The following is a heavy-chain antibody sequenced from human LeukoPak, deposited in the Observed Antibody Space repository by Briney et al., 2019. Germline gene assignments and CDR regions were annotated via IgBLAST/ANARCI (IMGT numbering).Heavy chain of an antibody. V-gene: IGHV4-34*01. D-gene: IGHD4-17*01. Sequence: PSETLSLTCAVYGGSFSGYYWSWIRQPPGKGLEWIGDINHSGSTNYNPSLKSRVTISVDTSKNQFSLKLSSVTAADTAVYYCARGRSTTVTTWYYFDYWGQGTLVTVSS. CDR1: GGSFSGYY. CDR3: ARGRSTTVTTWYYFDY. J-gene: IGHJ4*02. CDR2: INHSGST.